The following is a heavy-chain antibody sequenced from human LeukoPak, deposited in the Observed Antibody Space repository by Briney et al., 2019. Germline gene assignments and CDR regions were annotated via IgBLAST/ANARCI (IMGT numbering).Heavy chain of an antibody. CDR2: ISGSGGST. Sequence: GGSLRLSCAASGFTFGSYAMSWVRQAPGKGLEWVSAISGSGGSTYYADSVKGRFTISRDNSKNTLYLQMNSLRAEDTAVYYCAKDGPLVDTAMVPNFDYWGQGTLVTVSS. J-gene: IGHJ4*02. D-gene: IGHD5-18*01. CDR1: GFTFGSYA. CDR3: AKDGPLVDTAMVPNFDY. V-gene: IGHV3-23*01.